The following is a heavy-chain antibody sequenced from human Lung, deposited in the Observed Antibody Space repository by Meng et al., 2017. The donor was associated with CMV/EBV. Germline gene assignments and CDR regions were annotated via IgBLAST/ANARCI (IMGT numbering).Heavy chain of an antibody. J-gene: IGHJ4*02. Sequence: GESLKISCAASGFTFSDYYMSWIRQAPGKGLEWVSCISTSGSTIYYADSLKGRFTISRDNAKHSLYLQMNSLRAEDTAVYYCVRHRGDSYGLGAYWGQGTLVTVSS. V-gene: IGHV3-11*01. D-gene: IGHD5-18*01. CDR2: ISTSGSTI. CDR3: VRHRGDSYGLGAY. CDR1: GFTFSDYY.